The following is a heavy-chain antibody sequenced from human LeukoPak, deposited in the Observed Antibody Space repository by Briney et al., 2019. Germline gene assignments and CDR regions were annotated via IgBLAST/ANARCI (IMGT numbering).Heavy chain of an antibody. CDR3: AKEKLGDFDY. V-gene: IGHV3-23*01. Sequence: GGSLRLSCAASGFTFSTYAMNWVRQAPGKGLEWVSAISGSGGSTFYADSVKGRFTISRDNSKNTLYLQMNSLRAEDTAVYYCAKEKLGDFDYWGQGTLVTVSS. J-gene: IGHJ4*02. CDR1: GFTFSTYA. CDR2: ISGSGGST. D-gene: IGHD1-26*01.